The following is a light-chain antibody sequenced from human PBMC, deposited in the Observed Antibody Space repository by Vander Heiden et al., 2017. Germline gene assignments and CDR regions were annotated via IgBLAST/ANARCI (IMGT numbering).Light chain of an antibody. CDR3: QQYGSTAKT. J-gene: IGKJ2*01. V-gene: IGKV3-20*01. CDR1: PLIIGSY. Sequence: IVLTQPPASLSLSPGERPALSCRASPLIIGSYFASYQQNPRQAPRLLIDDSSSRAAGIPGWFSGSVSGTDFTLTISRLEPEDFAVYYYQQYGSTAKTFGQGTKLEIK. CDR2: DSS.